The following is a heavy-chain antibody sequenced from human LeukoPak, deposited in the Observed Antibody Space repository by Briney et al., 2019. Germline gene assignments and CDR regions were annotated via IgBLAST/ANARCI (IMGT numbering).Heavy chain of an antibody. CDR2: MNPNSGNT. D-gene: IGHD6-13*01. V-gene: IGHV1-8*01. CDR1: GYTFTSYD. Sequence: ASVKVSCKASGYTFTSYDINWVRQATGRGLEWMGWMNPNSGNTGYAQKFQGRVTMTRNTSISTAYMELSSLRSEDTAVYYCARGRGSSWYGGYWGQGTLVTVSS. J-gene: IGHJ4*02. CDR3: ARGRGSSWYGGY.